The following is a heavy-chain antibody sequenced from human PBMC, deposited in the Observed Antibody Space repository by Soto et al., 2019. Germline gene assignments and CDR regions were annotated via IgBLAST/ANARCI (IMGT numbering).Heavy chain of an antibody. D-gene: IGHD5-12*01. CDR1: GLSFITSGVG. CDR3: AHKSGNDVYFDY. Sequence: SGPTLVNPTQTLTLTCTISGLSFITSGVGVGWIRQPPGKALEWLALIYWDDDKRYSPSLESRLTITKDTSKNQVVLTLTNMDPVDTATYYCAHKSGNDVYFDYWGQGTLVTVSS. J-gene: IGHJ4*02. CDR2: IYWDDDK. V-gene: IGHV2-5*02.